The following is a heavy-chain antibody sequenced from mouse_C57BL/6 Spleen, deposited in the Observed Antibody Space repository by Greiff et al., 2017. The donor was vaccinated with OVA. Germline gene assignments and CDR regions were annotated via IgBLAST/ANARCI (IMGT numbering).Heavy chain of an antibody. D-gene: IGHD4-1*01. CDR1: GYTFTDYE. CDR3: TRKTGFDY. CDR2: IDPETGGT. V-gene: IGHV1-15*01. J-gene: IGHJ2*01. Sequence: QVQLQQSGAELVRPGASVTLSCKASGYTFTDYEMHWVKQTPVHGLEWIGAIDPETGGTAYNQKFKGKAILTADNSSSTAYMELRSLPSEDSAVYYCTRKTGFDYWGQGTTLTVSS.